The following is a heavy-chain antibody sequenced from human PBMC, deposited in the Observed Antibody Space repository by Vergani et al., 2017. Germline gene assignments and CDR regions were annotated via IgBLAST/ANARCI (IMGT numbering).Heavy chain of an antibody. CDR3: ASYCKYYYDSSGYYQNDY. CDR2: IDPSDSYT. D-gene: IGHD3-22*01. J-gene: IGHJ4*02. V-gene: IGHV5-10-1*03. CDR1: GYSFTSYW. Sequence: EVQLVQSGAEVKKPGESLRISCKGSGYSFTSYWISWVRQMPGKGLEWMGRIDPSDSYTNYSPSFQGHVTISADKSISTAYLQWSSLKASDTAMYYCASYCKYYYDSSGYYQNDYWGQGTLVTVSS.